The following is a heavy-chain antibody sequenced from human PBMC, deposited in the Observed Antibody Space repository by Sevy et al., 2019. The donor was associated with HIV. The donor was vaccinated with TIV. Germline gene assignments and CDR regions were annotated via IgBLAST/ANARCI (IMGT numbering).Heavy chain of an antibody. Sequence: SETLSLTCTVSGDSISNDYWSWIRRPPGKGLEWIGYIYYSGSTNYNPSLKSRVTISLDTSKNQFSVKLSSVTAADTAVYYCARGTFSYGYWREFDYWGQGTLVTVSS. D-gene: IGHD5-18*01. J-gene: IGHJ4*02. CDR3: ARGTFSYGYWREFDY. CDR2: IYYSGST. V-gene: IGHV4-59*01. CDR1: GDSISNDY.